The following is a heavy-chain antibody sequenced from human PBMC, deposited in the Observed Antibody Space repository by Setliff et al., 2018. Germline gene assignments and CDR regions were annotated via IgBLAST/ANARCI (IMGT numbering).Heavy chain of an antibody. CDR3: ARDGRNNIAAAGTTGWAFDI. D-gene: IGHD6-13*01. CDR1: GGTFSSYA. CDR2: IIPIFGTA. J-gene: IGHJ3*02. Sequence: ASVKVSCKASGGTFSSYAISWVRQAPGQGLEWMGGIIPIFGTANYAQKFQGRVTITADESTSTAYMELSSLRSEDTAVYYCARDGRNNIAAAGTTGWAFDIWGQGTVVTVSS. V-gene: IGHV1-69*13.